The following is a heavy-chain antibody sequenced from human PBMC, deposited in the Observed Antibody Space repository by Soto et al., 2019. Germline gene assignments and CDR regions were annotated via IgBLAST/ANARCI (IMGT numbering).Heavy chain of an antibody. CDR3: ANSRVSMVRGLIIIPNY. CDR1: GFPFTGYA. Sequence: VGPLRLSCAASGFPFTGYAMSWVRQAPGKGLEWVSAISGHGDATFYADSVKGRFTISRDNSKNTLYLHMNSLRAEDTALYYCANSRVSMVRGLIIIPNYWGQGTLVTVSS. V-gene: IGHV3-23*01. J-gene: IGHJ4*02. D-gene: IGHD3-10*01. CDR2: ISGHGDAT.